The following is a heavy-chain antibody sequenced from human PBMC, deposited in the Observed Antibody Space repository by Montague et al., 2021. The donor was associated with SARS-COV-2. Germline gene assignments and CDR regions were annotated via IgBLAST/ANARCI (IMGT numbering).Heavy chain of an antibody. V-gene: IGHV4-39*01. CDR3: ARHYDHSSRVDS. J-gene: IGHJ4*02. CDR1: DDSISSSCYY. D-gene: IGHD3-16*01. Sequence: SETLSLTCIVSDDSISSSCYYWGWIRQPPGKGLEYIGSIYYSGSAYYNPSLKSRVTISVDTSSNHFSLTLSSVTAADTAIYYCARHYDHSSRVDSWGQGTLVTVSS. CDR2: IYYSGSA.